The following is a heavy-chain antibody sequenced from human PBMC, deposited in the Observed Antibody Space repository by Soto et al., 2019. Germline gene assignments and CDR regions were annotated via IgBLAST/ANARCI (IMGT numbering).Heavy chain of an antibody. CDR2: INPNSGGT. V-gene: IGHV1-2*02. J-gene: IGHJ6*02. D-gene: IGHD2-2*02. Sequence: ASVKVSCKASGYTFSGYYIHWLRQAPGQGLEWMGWINPNSGGTNYAQKFQGRVTVTRDTPTSTAYMELSRLTSDDTAVYYCARSLNEGYCTITGCYTRPLYGMDVWGQGTTVPVS. CDR1: GYTFSGYY. CDR3: ARSLNEGYCTITGCYTRPLYGMDV.